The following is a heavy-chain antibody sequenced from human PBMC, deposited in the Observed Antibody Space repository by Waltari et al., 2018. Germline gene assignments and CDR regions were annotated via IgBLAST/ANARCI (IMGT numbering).Heavy chain of an antibody. CDR3: TTGSGYYYQRDDY. J-gene: IGHJ4*02. CDR1: GFTFSNAW. CDR2: IKSKTDGGTT. D-gene: IGHD3-22*01. Sequence: EVQLVESGGGLVKPGGSLRLSCAASGFTFSNAWMSWVSQAPGKGLEWVGRIKSKTDGGTTDYAAPVKGRFTISRDDSKNTLYLQMNSLKTEDTAVYYCTTGSGYYYQRDDYWGQGTLVTVSS. V-gene: IGHV3-15*01.